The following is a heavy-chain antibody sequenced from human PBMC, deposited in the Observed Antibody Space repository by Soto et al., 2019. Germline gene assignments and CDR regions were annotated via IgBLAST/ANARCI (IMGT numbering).Heavy chain of an antibody. CDR1: GYTFTSYD. V-gene: IGHV1-8*01. J-gene: IGHJ1*01. CDR3: ARGLGDSSGYVAFQH. CDR2: MNPNSGNT. D-gene: IGHD3-22*01. Sequence: QVQLVQSGAEVKKPGASLKVSCKASGYTFTSYDITWVRQATGQGREWMGWMNPNSGNTGYAQKFQGRVTMTSNTSISTAYMELSSLISEDTAVYYCARGLGDSSGYVAFQHWGQGTLVTVSS.